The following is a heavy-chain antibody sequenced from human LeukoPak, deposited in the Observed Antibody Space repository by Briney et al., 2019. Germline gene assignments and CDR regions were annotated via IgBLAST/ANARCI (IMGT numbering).Heavy chain of an antibody. V-gene: IGHV3-7*01. CDR2: IKQDGSEK. CDR3: ARGLLWLF. J-gene: IGHJ4*02. D-gene: IGHD3-10*01. CDR1: GFTFSSVS. Sequence: PGGSMRLSCAASGFTFSSVSLHWVRQAPGKGLEWVANIKQDGSEKYYVDSVKGRFTISRDNAKNSVYLQMNSLRVEDTAVYYCARGLLWLFGGQGTLVTVSS.